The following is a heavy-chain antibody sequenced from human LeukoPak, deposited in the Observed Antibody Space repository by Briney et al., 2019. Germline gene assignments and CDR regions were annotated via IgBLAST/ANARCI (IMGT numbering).Heavy chain of an antibody. Sequence: SETLSLTCAVYGGSFSGYYWSWIRQPPGKGLEWIGEINHSGSTNYNPSLKSRVTISVDTSKNQFSLKLSSVTAADTAVYYCARKPYSGYGNKNWFDPWGQGTLVTVSS. CDR1: GGSFSGYY. CDR2: INHSGST. V-gene: IGHV4-34*01. J-gene: IGHJ5*02. D-gene: IGHD5-12*01. CDR3: ARKPYSGYGNKNWFDP.